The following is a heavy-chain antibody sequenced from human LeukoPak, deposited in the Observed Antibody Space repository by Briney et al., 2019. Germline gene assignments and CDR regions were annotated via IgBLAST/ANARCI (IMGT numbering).Heavy chain of an antibody. CDR1: GFTYSSYA. J-gene: IGHJ4*02. CDR2: ISVTGSSA. Sequence: PGGSLRLSCAASGFTYSSYAMTWVRPAPGGGLEWVSSISVTGSSAYYADSVKGRFTISRDNSMNTVDLQMNSLRADDTAVYYCAKDRGSTGWSDYWGQGTLVTVSS. CDR3: AKDRGSTGWSDY. D-gene: IGHD6-19*01. V-gene: IGHV3-23*01.